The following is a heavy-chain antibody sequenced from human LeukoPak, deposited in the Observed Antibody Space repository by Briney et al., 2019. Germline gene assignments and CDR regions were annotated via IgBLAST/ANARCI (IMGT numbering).Heavy chain of an antibody. D-gene: IGHD3-10*01. CDR1: GFTFSSYA. CDR2: IGDSGGST. CDR3: AKVPYSDYGAGRPPFMDV. J-gene: IGHJ6*02. V-gene: IGHV3-23*01. Sequence: PGGSLRLFCAASGFTFSSYAMSWVRQAPGKGLEWVSTIGDSGGSTYYADSVKGRFTISRDNSKNTLYLQMNSLRDEDTALYYCAKVPYSDYGAGRPPFMDVWGQGTTVAISS.